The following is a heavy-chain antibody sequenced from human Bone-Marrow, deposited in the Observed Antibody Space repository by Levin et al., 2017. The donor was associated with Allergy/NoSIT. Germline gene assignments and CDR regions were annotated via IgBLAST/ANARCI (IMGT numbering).Heavy chain of an antibody. CDR2: ISAYNGNT. D-gene: IGHD2-2*02. CDR3: VFLGYCSSTSCYNAPYFDY. Sequence: GESLKISCKASGYTFTSYGISWVRQAPGQGLEWMGWISAYNGNTNYAQKLQGRVTMTTDTSTSTAYMELRSLRSDDTAVYYCVFLGYCSSTSCYNAPYFDYWGQGTLVTVSS. J-gene: IGHJ4*02. CDR1: GYTFTSYG. V-gene: IGHV1-18*01.